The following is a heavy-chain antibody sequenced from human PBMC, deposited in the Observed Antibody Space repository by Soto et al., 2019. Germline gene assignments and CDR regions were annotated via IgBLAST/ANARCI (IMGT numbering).Heavy chain of an antibody. CDR1: GFTFDDFA. J-gene: IGHJ3*02. Sequence: GGSLRLSCAASGFTFDDFAMHWVRQAPGRGLEWVSGINWSGGSSGYSDSVKGRFTISRDNAKNSLYLEMNSLRVEDTALFYCVKANDQQLVEGGPFDMWGQGTMVTVSS. D-gene: IGHD6-13*01. V-gene: IGHV3-9*01. CDR2: INWSGGSS. CDR3: VKANDQQLVEGGPFDM.